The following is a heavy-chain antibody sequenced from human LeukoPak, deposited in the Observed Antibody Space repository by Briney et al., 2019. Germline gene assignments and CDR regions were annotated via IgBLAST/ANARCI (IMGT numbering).Heavy chain of an antibody. CDR2: ISSSGLYI. CDR1: GFTFSTYW. D-gene: IGHD1-14*01. CDR3: AREFEPDYFDY. V-gene: IGHV3-21*01. J-gene: IGHJ4*02. Sequence: PGGSLRLPCAVSGFTFSTYWMSWVRQAPGKGLEWVSSISSSGLYIYFADSLKGRFTISRDNAKNSLYLQVNSLRAEDTAVYYCAREFEPDYFDYWGQGTLVTVSS.